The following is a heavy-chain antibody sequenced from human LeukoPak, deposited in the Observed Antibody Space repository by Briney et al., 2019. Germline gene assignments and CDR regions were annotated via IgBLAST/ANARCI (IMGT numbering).Heavy chain of an antibody. CDR3: ARDRDRDIIGDGMDV. D-gene: IGHD2-15*01. CDR1: GFILSSYA. J-gene: IGHJ6*04. CDR2: ISYDGTNK. Sequence: GRSLRLSCAASGFILSSYAMYWVRQVPGKGLEWVAVISYDGTNKYYADSVKGRFTISRDNSKNTGYLQMNSLRAEDTAVYYCARDRDRDIIGDGMDVWGKGTTVTVSS. V-gene: IGHV3-30*04.